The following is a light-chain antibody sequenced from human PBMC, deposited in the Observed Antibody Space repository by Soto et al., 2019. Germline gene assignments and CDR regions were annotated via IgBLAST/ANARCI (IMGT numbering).Light chain of an antibody. Sequence: EIVLTQCPGTLSLSPGERTTLSCRASQSVSSSYLAWYQQKPGQAPRLLIYGSSSRATGIPGRFSGSGSGTDFPLTISRLAPEEFAVYYCQLYITPPEWTFGHGTKVDI. CDR1: QSVSSSY. V-gene: IGKV3-20*01. CDR3: QLYITPPEWT. CDR2: GSS. J-gene: IGKJ1*01.